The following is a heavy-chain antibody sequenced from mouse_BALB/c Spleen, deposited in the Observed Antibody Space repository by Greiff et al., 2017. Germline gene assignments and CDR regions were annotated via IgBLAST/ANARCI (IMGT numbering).Heavy chain of an antibody. CDR3: TRDPLANPDY. J-gene: IGHJ2*01. V-gene: IGHV1-15*01. Sequence: QVQLKESGAELVRPGASVTLSCKASGYTFTDYEMHWVKQTPVHGLEWIGAIDPETGGTAYNQKFKGKATLTADKSSSTAYMELRSLTSEDSAVYYCTRDPLANPDYWGQGTTLTVSS. CDR1: GYTFTDYE. D-gene: IGHD1-1*01. CDR2: IDPETGGT.